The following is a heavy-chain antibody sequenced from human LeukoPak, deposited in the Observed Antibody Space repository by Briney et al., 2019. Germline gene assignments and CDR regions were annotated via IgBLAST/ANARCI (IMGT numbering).Heavy chain of an antibody. D-gene: IGHD6-13*01. CDR3: ARVSNSSWASYYYYMDV. V-gene: IGHV4-38-2*02. Sequence: KPSETLSLTCSVAGYSIRSACHWGWIRQPPGKGQELIGSVYHSGSTFYSPSLKSRVTMSVDTSKSQFSLKLSSVTAADTAVYYCARVSNSSWASYYYYMDVWGKGTTVTVSS. CDR1: GYSIRSACH. CDR2: VYHSGST. J-gene: IGHJ6*03.